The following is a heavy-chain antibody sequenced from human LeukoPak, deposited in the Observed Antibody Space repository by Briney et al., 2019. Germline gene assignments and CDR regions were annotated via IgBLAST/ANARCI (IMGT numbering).Heavy chain of an antibody. V-gene: IGHV3-48*01. CDR2: ISSSSSTI. CDR1: GFTFSSYS. Sequence: GRSLRLSCAASGFTFSSYSMNWVRQAPGKGLEWVSYISSSSSTIYYADSVKGRFTISRDNAKKSLYLQMNSLRAEDTAVYYCARVLDYYYGMDVWGQGTTVTVSS. D-gene: IGHD3-16*01. CDR3: ARVLDYYYGMDV. J-gene: IGHJ6*02.